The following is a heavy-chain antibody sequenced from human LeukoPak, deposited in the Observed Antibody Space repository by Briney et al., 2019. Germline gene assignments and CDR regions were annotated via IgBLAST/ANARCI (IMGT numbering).Heavy chain of an antibody. J-gene: IGHJ4*02. V-gene: IGHV3-7*01. CDR3: VTDQTGRHRYFFDY. Sequence: GGSLRLSCAASGFNFSTYWMTWVRQVLGKGLEWVANIKEDGSEIYYVDAVKGRFSISRDNAKTSLYLQMNNLSVADTAVYYCVTDQTGRHRYFFDYWGQGTLVTVSS. D-gene: IGHD3-10*01. CDR2: IKEDGSEI. CDR1: GFNFSTYW.